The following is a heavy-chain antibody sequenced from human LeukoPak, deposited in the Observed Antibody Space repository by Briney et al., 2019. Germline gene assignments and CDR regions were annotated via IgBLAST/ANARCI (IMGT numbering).Heavy chain of an antibody. CDR2: IKEDGSEN. V-gene: IGHV3-7*03. Sequence: GGSLRLSCAASGFIVSNNYMSWVRQAPGKGLEWVANIKEDGSENYYVDSVKGRFTISRDNAKNSLYLQMNSLRAEDTAVYYCARGQGRQSSFWGQGTLVTVSS. CDR1: GFIVSNNY. J-gene: IGHJ4*02. D-gene: IGHD3-10*01. CDR3: ARGQGRQSSF.